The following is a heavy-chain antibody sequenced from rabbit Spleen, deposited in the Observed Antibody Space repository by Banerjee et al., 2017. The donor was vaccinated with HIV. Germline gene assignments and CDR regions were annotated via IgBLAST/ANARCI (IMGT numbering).Heavy chain of an antibody. Sequence: EQLEESGGGLVKPEGSLTLTCKASGVSLNDKDVMCWVRQAPGKGLEWIACINIVTGKSVYATWATGRFTCSKTSSTTVTLQMTSLTAADTATYFCARSAGSVSVTYYFNLWGQGTLVTVS. D-gene: IGHD4-2*01. CDR1: GVSLNDKDV. CDR3: ARSAGSVSVTYYFNL. CDR2: INIVTGKS. V-gene: IGHV1S45*01. J-gene: IGHJ4*01.